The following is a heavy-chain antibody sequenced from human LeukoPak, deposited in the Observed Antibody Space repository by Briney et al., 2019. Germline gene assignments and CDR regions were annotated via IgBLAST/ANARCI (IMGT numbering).Heavy chain of an antibody. CDR2: IIPIFGTA. D-gene: IGHD4-23*01. CDR3: VRSVCMTTVAHIDY. J-gene: IGHJ4*02. V-gene: IGHV1-69*01. Sequence: ASVTVSCKASGGTFSSYTISWVRQAPGKGLEWMGGIIPIFGTANYAQKFQGRVTITADESTSTAYMKLSSLRSEDTAVYYCVRSVCMTTVAHIDYWGQGTLVTVSS. CDR1: GGTFSSYT.